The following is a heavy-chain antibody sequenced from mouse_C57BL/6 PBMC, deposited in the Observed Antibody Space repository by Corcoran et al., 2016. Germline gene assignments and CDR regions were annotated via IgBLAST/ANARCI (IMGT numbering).Heavy chain of an antibody. Sequence: EVQLHQSGPELVKPGASVKISCKASGYTFTDYYMNWVKQSHGKSLEWFGDINPNNGGTSYNQKFKGKATLTVDKSSSTAYMELRSLTSEDSAVYYCARPYADYWGQGTTLTVSS. CDR1: GYTFTDYY. D-gene: IGHD2-14*01. J-gene: IGHJ2*01. CDR3: ARPYADY. V-gene: IGHV1-26*01. CDR2: INPNNGGT.